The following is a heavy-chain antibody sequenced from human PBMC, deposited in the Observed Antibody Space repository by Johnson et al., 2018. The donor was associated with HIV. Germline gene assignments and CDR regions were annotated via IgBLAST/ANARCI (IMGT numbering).Heavy chain of an antibody. V-gene: IGHV3-66*01. Sequence: VQLVESGGGLVQPGGSLRLSCAASGFTFSSYAMSWVRQAPGKGLEWVSVIYSGGSTYYADPGKGRFTISRDNSKNTLYLAMNSLRAEDTAVYYCARGDLSDASFHIWGQGTMVTVSS. CDR1: GFTFSSYA. CDR3: ARGDLSDASFHI. J-gene: IGHJ3*02. CDR2: IYSGGST.